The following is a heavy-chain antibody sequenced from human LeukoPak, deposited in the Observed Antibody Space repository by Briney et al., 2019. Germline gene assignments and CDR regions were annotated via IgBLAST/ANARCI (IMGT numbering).Heavy chain of an antibody. CDR1: GGSISSYY. CDR2: IYTSGST. Sequence: SETLSLTCTVSGGSISSYYWSWIRQPAGKGLEWIGRIYTSGSTNYNPSLKSRVTMSVDTSKNQFSLKLSSVTAADTAVYYCARENRSRWFRELLYFDYWGQGTLVTVSS. J-gene: IGHJ4*02. V-gene: IGHV4-4*07. CDR3: ARENRSRWFRELLYFDY. D-gene: IGHD3-10*01.